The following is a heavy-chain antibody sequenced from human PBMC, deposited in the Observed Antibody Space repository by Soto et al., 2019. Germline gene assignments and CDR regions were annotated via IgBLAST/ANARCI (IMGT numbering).Heavy chain of an antibody. CDR3: TRAGASDWNYVSTSS. CDR1: GGTFSSYA. V-gene: IGHV1-69*13. CDR2: IIPIFGTA. J-gene: IGHJ4*02. D-gene: IGHD1-7*01. Sequence: ASVKVSCKASGGTFSSYAISWVRQAPGQGLEWMGGIIPIFGTANYAQKFQGRVTITADESTSTAYMELRSLTSDDTAVYYCTRAGASDWNYVSTSSWGQGTLVTVSS.